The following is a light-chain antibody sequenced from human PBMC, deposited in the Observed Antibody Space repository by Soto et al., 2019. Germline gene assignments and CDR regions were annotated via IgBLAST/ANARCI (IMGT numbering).Light chain of an antibody. CDR2: EVS. Sequence: QSALTQPPSASGSPGQSVTISCTGTSSDVGGYNYVSWYQQHPDKAPKLMIYEVSRRPSGVPDRFSGSKSGNTASLTISGLQADDEATYYCSSYTSTNTPYVFGTGTKLTVL. V-gene: IGLV2-8*01. J-gene: IGLJ1*01. CDR1: SSDVGGYNY. CDR3: SSYTSTNTPYV.